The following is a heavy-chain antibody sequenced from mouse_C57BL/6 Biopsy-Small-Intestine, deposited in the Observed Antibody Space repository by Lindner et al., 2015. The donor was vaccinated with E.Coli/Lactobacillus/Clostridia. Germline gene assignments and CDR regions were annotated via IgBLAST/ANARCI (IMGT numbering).Heavy chain of an antibody. CDR3: TTGDDYDGAMDY. J-gene: IGHJ4*01. Sequence: VQLQESGAELVRPGASVKLSCTASGFNIKDDYMHWVKQRPEQGLEWIGWIDPENGDTAYASKFQGKATITADTSSNTAYLQLSSLTSEDTAVYYCTTGDDYDGAMDYWGQGTSVTVSS. CDR2: IDPENGDT. D-gene: IGHD2-4*01. CDR1: GFNIKDDY. V-gene: IGHV14-4*01.